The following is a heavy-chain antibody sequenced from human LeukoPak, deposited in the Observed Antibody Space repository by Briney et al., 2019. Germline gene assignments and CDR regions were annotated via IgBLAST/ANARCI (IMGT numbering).Heavy chain of an antibody. J-gene: IGHJ4*02. CDR1: GGSISSSSYY. D-gene: IGHD1-14*01. CDR3: ARTDGRMTTTNIFDY. CDR2: IYHSGST. Sequence: SETLSLTCTVSGGSISSSSYYWGWIRQPPGKGLEWIGYIYHSGSTYYNPSLKSRVTISVDRSKNQFSLKLSSVTAADTAVYYCARTDGRMTTTNIFDYWGQGTLVTVSS. V-gene: IGHV4-39*07.